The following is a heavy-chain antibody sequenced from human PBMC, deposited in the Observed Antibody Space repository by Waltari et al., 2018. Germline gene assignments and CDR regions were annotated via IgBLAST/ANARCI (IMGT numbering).Heavy chain of an antibody. CDR2: ISNSGSPT. Sequence: EVQVVESGGGLVQPGGSLRLSCVASGFTFSNYEMNWVRQAPGKGLGWGSYISNSGSPTYYADSVKGRFTISRDNAKNSMYLEMDSLRAEDTAVYYCARPSTEYYYYYYYMDVWGKGTTVTVS. J-gene: IGHJ6*03. CDR3: ARPSTEYYYYYYYMDV. CDR1: GFTFSNYE. V-gene: IGHV3-48*03.